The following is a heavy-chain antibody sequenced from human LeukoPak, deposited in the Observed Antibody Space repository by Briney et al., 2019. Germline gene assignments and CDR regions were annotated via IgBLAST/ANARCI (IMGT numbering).Heavy chain of an antibody. J-gene: IGHJ6*02. CDR2: ISDSSTLT. CDR3: AKVIRGGYGMDV. CDR1: GFTFSSFG. Sequence: GGSLRLSCAASGFTFSSFGMKWGRQAPGKGLEWVSYISDSSTLTYYADSVKGRFTISRDNAKNSLSLQLNSLRDEDTAVYFCAKVIRGGYGMDVWGQGTTVTVSS. D-gene: IGHD3-10*01. V-gene: IGHV3-48*02.